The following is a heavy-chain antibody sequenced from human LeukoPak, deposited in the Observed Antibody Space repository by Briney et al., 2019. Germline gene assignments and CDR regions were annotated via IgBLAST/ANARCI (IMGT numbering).Heavy chain of an antibody. J-gene: IGHJ1*01. D-gene: IGHD3-22*01. V-gene: IGHV4-39*01. CDR2: IYYSGHT. CDR1: GGSISSSSYY. CDR3: ARQSKGIIVITDFQH. Sequence: SETLSLTCTVSGGSISSSSYYWGWIRQPPGKGLEWIGSIYYSGHTYYSPSLKSRVTISVDTSKNQFSLKLSSVTAADTAVYYCARQSKGIIVITDFQHWGQGTLVTVSS.